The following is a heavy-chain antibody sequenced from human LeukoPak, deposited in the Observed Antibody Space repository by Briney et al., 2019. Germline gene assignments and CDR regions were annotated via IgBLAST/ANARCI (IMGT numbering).Heavy chain of an antibody. Sequence: SETLSLTCTVSGGSISSYYWSWIRQPPGKGLEWIGYIYYSGGTNYNPSLKSRVTISVDTFKNQFSAADTAVYYCARLLGPRGVPYWYFDLWGRGTLVTVSS. CDR2: IYYSGGT. V-gene: IGHV4-59*01. CDR1: GGSISSYY. J-gene: IGHJ2*01. D-gene: IGHD3-10*01. CDR3: ARLLGPRGVPYWYFDL.